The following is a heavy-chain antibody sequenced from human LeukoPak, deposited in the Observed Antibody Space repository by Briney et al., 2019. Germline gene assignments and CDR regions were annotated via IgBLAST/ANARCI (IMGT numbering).Heavy chain of an antibody. CDR1: GFTFISYA. Sequence: GGSLRVSCAASGFTFISYAMSWVRQARGKGLEWVSAISGSGGSTYYADSVKGRFTISRDNSKNTLYLQMNSLRAEDTAVYYCAKGYSGYDGREYYFDYWGQGTLVTVSS. V-gene: IGHV3-23*01. D-gene: IGHD5-12*01. J-gene: IGHJ4*02. CDR3: AKGYSGYDGREYYFDY. CDR2: ISGSGGST.